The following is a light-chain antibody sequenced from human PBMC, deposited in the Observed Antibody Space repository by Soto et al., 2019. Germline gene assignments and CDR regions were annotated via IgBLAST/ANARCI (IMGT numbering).Light chain of an antibody. V-gene: IGKV1-33*01. CDR2: DAS. Sequence: DIQMTQSPSSLSASVGVRVTITCQARQDISNYLNWYQQKPGEEPKLLIYDASNLEKWVQSRFSGSGSGTDSTITLRSLQPEDIATYYCQQYDNLPLNFGGGTKVEIK. CDR3: QQYDNLPLN. CDR1: QDISNY. J-gene: IGKJ4*01.